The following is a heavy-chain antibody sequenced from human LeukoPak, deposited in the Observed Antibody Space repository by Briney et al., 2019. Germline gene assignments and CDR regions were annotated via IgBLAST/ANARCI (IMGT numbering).Heavy chain of an antibody. J-gene: IGHJ4*02. V-gene: IGHV3-30*03. D-gene: IGHD2-21*01. CDR1: GFTFKTHA. CDR3: ARELSQIVWGGLDY. CDR2: IQNDASTE. Sequence: PGGSLRLSCAASGFTFKTHAMSWVRQAPGKGLEWVAVIQNDASTENFADSVKGRFTISRDNSKNTVFLQMNSLRVEDTAVYYCARELSQIVWGGLDYGGQGTLVSVSS.